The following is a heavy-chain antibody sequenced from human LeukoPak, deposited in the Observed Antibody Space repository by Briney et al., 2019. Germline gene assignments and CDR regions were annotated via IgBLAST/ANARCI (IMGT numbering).Heavy chain of an antibody. V-gene: IGHV5-51*01. J-gene: IGHJ5*02. D-gene: IGHD2/OR15-2a*01. CDR1: SYSFMDYW. CDR2: VYPAGSET. Sequence: GESLKISCKATSYSFMDYWIGWVRQMPGKGLEWIGIVYPAGSETVYSPTFQGEVTISVDKSTRTAYLQWNTLKASDTAMYYCARRYYNSVWFDPWGQGTLVTVS. CDR3: ARRYYNSVWFDP.